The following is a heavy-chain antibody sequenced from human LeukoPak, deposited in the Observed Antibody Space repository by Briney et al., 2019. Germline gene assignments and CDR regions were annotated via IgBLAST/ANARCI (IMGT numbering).Heavy chain of an antibody. V-gene: IGHV1-69*05. J-gene: IGHJ3*02. D-gene: IGHD5-18*01. CDR2: IIPIFGTA. CDR3: ARMGHGCSLDDAFDI. Sequence: SVKVSCKASGGTFSSYAISWVRQAPGQGLEWVGRIIPIFGTANYAQKFQGRVTITTDESTSTAYMELSSLRSEDTAVYYCARMGHGCSLDDAFDIWGQGTMVTVSS. CDR1: GGTFSSYA.